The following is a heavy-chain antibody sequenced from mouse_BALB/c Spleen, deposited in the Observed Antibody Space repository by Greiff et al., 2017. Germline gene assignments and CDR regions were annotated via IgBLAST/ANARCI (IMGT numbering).Heavy chain of an antibody. D-gene: IGHD4-1*01. J-gene: IGHJ3*01. CDR2: IYPGDGDT. Sequence: VQLQQSGAELARPGASVKLSCKASGYTFTSYWMQWVKQRPGQGLEWIGAIYPGDGDTRYTQKFKGKATLTADKSSSTAYMQLSSLASEDSAVYYCAKGNWDWFAYWGQGTLVTVSA. CDR3: AKGNWDWFAY. CDR1: GYTFTSYW. V-gene: IGHV1-87*01.